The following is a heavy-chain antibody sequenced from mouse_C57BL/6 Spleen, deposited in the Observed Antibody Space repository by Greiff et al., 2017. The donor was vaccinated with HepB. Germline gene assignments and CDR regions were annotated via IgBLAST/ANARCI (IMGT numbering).Heavy chain of an antibody. CDR1: GYAFTNYL. J-gene: IGHJ4*01. D-gene: IGHD1-1*01. CDR3: ARSGTTVVATPHYYAMDY. Sequence: QVQLQQSGAELVRPGTSVKVSCKASGYAFTNYLIEWVKQRPGQGLEWIGVINPGSGGTNYNEKFKGKATLTADKSSSTAYMQRSSLTSEDSAVYFCARSGTTVVATPHYYAMDYWGQGTSVTVSS. CDR2: INPGSGGT. V-gene: IGHV1-54*01.